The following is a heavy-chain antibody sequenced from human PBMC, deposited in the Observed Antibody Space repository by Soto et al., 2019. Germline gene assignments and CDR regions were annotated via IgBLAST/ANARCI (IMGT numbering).Heavy chain of an antibody. V-gene: IGHV4-31*03. J-gene: IGHJ5*02. CDR3: AKWSGYNNWFGP. CDR1: GGSISSGGYY. Sequence: SETLSLTCTVPGGSISSGGYYWSWIRQHPGKGLEWIGYIYYSGSTYYNPSLKSRVTISVDRSKNQFSLKMSSVTAADTAVYYCAKWSGYNNWFGPWGQGLLVTVSS. CDR2: IYYSGST. D-gene: IGHD3-9*01.